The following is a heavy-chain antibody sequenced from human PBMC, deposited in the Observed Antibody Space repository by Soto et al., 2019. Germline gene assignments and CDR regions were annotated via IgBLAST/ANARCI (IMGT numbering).Heavy chain of an antibody. Sequence: QVQLVQSGAEVKEPGASVKVSCKASGYTFTTFGISWVREAPGQGLEWMGWIDPKNGNTKDAQKFQGRVTMTTDTSTSTAYMELRSLRSDDMAVYFCAKAYCDTSRCFLPDYWGQGALVTVSS. CDR2: IDPKNGNT. V-gene: IGHV1-18*03. J-gene: IGHJ4*02. D-gene: IGHD2-2*01. CDR3: AKAYCDTSRCFLPDY. CDR1: GYTFTTFG.